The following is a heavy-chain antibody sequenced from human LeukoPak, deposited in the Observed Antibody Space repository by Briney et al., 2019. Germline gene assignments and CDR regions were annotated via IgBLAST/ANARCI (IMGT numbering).Heavy chain of an antibody. J-gene: IGHJ4*02. CDR1: GFIFSNYG. Sequence: PGGSLRLSCAASGFIFSNYGMHWVRQAPGKGLEWVANMKPDGSEKYYVDSVKGRFTISRDNAKNSLYLQMNSLRAEDTAVYYCARSGAGSDYWGQGTLVTVSS. CDR2: MKPDGSEK. D-gene: IGHD1-14*01. V-gene: IGHV3-7*01. CDR3: ARSGAGSDY.